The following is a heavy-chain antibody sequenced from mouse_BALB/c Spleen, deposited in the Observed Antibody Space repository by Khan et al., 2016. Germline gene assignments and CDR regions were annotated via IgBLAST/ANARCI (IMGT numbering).Heavy chain of an antibody. CDR2: IDPENGDA. Sequence: EVQLQESGAELVTSGASVKLSCTASAFNIKDFYIHWVKQRPDQGLEWIGWIDPENGDAGYAPKFQDKATVTADSSSNTAYLQLSSLTSEDTAVYYCNPIYYGSSCSLDYWGQGTSVTVSS. CDR1: AFNIKDFY. D-gene: IGHD2-1*01. J-gene: IGHJ4*01. V-gene: IGHV14-4*02. CDR3: NPIYYGSSCSLDY.